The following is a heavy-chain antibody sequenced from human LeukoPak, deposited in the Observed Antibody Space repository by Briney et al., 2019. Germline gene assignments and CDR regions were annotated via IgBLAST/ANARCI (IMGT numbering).Heavy chain of an antibody. Sequence: SETLSLTCTVSGGSISSSSYYWGGIRQPPGKGLEWIGSIYYSGSTYYNPSLKSRVTISVDTSKNQFSLKLSSVTAADTAVYYCARQAYSSNLGWFDPWGQGTLVTVSS. CDR1: GGSISSSSYY. CDR2: IYYSGST. CDR3: ARQAYSSNLGWFDP. D-gene: IGHD6-13*01. J-gene: IGHJ5*02. V-gene: IGHV4-39*01.